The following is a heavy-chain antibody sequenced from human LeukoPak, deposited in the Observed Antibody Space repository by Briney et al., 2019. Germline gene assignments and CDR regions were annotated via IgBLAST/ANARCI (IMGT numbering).Heavy chain of an antibody. Sequence: SETLSLTCTVSGGSISSSSYYWGWIRQPPGKGLEWIGSIYYSGSTYYNPSLKRRLTISVDTSKNQFSLNLSSVTAADTAVYYCARRYCSAGSCLGGYCQHWGQGTLVTVSS. CDR3: ARRYCSAGSCLGGYCQH. V-gene: IGHV4-39*01. CDR2: IYYSGST. J-gene: IGHJ1*01. CDR1: GGSISSSSYY. D-gene: IGHD2-15*01.